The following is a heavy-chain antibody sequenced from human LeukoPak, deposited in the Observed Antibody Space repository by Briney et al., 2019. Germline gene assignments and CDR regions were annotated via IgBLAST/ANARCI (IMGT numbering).Heavy chain of an antibody. D-gene: IGHD3-22*01. CDR3: ASHSAGGYYDSSSGFDY. J-gene: IGHJ4*02. CDR1: GYTFTSYY. Sequence: ASVKVSCKASGYTFTSYYMHWVRQAPGQGFEWMGIINPSGGSTSYAQKFQGRVTMTRDTSTSTVYMELSSLRSEDTAVYYCASHSAGGYYDSSSGFDYWGQGTLVTVSS. CDR2: INPSGGST. V-gene: IGHV1-46*01.